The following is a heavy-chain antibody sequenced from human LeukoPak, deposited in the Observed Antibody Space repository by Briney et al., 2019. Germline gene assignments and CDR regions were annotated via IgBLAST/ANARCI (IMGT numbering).Heavy chain of an antibody. Sequence: SETLSLTCTVSGGSISSYFWNWIRQPAGRGLEWIGRIYTSGSTNYNPSLKSRVTMSVDTSKNQFSLKLSSVTAADTAVYYCARGPEFHYYYYYMDVWGKGTTVTVSS. CDR1: GGSISSYF. J-gene: IGHJ6*03. D-gene: IGHD3-10*01. V-gene: IGHV4-4*07. CDR3: ARGPEFHYYYYYMDV. CDR2: IYTSGST.